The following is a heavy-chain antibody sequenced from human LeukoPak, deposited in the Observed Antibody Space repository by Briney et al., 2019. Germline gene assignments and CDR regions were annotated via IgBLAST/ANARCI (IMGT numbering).Heavy chain of an antibody. CDR3: ARHVIYSGGYSYWFDP. Sequence: SETLSLTCTVSGGSISSYYWSWIRQPPGKGLEWIAYIYHSGYTNYNPSLRSRASISLDTSKNLCSLRLSSVTAADTAVYYCARHVIYSGGYSYWFDPWGLGTLVTVSS. D-gene: IGHD1-26*01. J-gene: IGHJ5*02. CDR1: GGSISSYY. V-gene: IGHV4-59*08. CDR2: IYHSGYT.